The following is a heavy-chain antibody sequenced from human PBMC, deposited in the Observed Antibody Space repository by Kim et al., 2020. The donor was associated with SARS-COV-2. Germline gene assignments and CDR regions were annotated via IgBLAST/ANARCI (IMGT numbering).Heavy chain of an antibody. Sequence: ASVKGRFTISRDDSKSIAYLQMNSLKTEDTAVYYCTSLPPYYYGSGPGVYWGQGTLVTVSS. V-gene: IGHV3-49*02. D-gene: IGHD3-10*01. J-gene: IGHJ4*02. CDR3: TSLPPYYYGSGPGVY.